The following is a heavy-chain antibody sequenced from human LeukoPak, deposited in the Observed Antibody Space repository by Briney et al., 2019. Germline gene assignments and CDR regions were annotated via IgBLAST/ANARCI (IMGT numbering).Heavy chain of an antibody. CDR3: ARGGITIFGVVIIYYGMDV. J-gene: IGHJ6*02. Sequence: ASVKVSCKASGYTFTGYYMHWVRQATGQGLEWMGWMNPNSGNTGYAQKLQGRVTMTRNTSISTAYMELSSLRSEDTAVYYCARGGITIFGVVIIYYGMDVWGQGTTVTVSS. D-gene: IGHD3-3*01. V-gene: IGHV1-8*02. CDR1: GYTFTGYY. CDR2: MNPNSGNT.